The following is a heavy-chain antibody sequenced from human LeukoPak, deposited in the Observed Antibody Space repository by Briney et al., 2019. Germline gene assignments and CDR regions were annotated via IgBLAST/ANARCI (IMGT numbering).Heavy chain of an antibody. V-gene: IGHV4-38-2*01. CDR1: GFSISSGYY. CDR2: ICLCGST. D-gene: IGHD1-26*01. Sequence: PSWTLSLTCAVSGFSISSGYYWGWLRLPPGKGLEWIGSICLCGSTYYNPSLQSRVTISVDTSKNQFSLKLNSVTAADTALYYCARVGVGATRPAAYWGQRTLVTDSS. J-gene: IGHJ4*02. CDR3: ARVGVGATRPAAY.